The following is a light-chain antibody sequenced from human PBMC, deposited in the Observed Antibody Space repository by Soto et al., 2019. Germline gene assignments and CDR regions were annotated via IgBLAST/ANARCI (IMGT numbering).Light chain of an antibody. CDR2: GTS. CDR1: QTVGTNF. CDR3: QHYSRTLPWT. V-gene: IGKV3-20*01. J-gene: IGKJ1*01. Sequence: SLLPGETATLSCRASQTVGTNFLAWYQQKPGQAPRLLMFGTSNRATDIPDRFGGSGSGTDFTLTISRLEPEDVAVYYCQHYSRTLPWTFGQGTKVDIK.